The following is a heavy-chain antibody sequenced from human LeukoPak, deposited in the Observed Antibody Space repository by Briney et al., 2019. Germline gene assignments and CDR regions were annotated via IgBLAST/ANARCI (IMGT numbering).Heavy chain of an antibody. CDR3: ARVGSSSNPPRPLYDY. D-gene: IGHD3-16*02. V-gene: IGHV3-23*01. CDR1: GFTFSNYA. CDR2: MSGSGGST. J-gene: IGHJ4*02. Sequence: GSLRLSCAASGFTFSNYAMSWVRQAPGKGLEWVSAMSGSGGSTYYAASVKGRSTISRDYSKNTLYLQMNSLRAEDTAVYYCARVGSSSNPPRPLYDYWGQGTLVTVSS.